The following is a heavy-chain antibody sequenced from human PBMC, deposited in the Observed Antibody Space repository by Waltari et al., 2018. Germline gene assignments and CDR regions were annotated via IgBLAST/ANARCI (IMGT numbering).Heavy chain of an antibody. D-gene: IGHD2-2*01. CDR2: VYFTGT. CDR1: GGSGSSVNYH. J-gene: IGHJ4*02. CDR3: ARGRYWSSYLEGIFDS. Sequence: QMQLQESGPELLKPSETLSLTCSVSGGSGSSVNYHWGWIRQPPGKGLEWIGSVYFTGTYYNPSLNSRVTISSDTSKNHLSLKLTSVIAADTAVYYCARGRYWSSYLEGIFDSWGQGTLVTVSS. V-gene: IGHV4-39*07.